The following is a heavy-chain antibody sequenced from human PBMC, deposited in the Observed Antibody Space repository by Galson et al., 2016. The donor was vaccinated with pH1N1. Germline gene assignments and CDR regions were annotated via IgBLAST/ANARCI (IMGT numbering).Heavy chain of an antibody. J-gene: IGHJ4*02. CDR1: GFTFRSYS. V-gene: IGHV3-7*04. Sequence: SLRLSCAASGFTFRSYSMTWVRQAPGQGLEWVANIRQDGGAIYVDSEKRRLTTSRDNAKNSLDLQMNSLRVEDNAVYFCARSIAARDSYWGQGTLVTVSS. CDR3: ARSIAARDSY. D-gene: IGHD6-6*01. CDR2: IRQDGGAI.